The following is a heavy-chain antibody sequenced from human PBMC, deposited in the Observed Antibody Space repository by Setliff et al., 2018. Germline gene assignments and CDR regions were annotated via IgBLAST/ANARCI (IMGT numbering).Heavy chain of an antibody. J-gene: IGHJ4*02. CDR1: GGTFSDNA. D-gene: IGHD4-4*01. CDR3: ARDPRDVYRRGGDC. CDR2: IIATVGGV. V-gene: IGHV1-69*13. Sequence: SVKVSCKPSGGTFSDNAMSWVRQAPGQGPEWMGGIIATVGGVSYAQKFQGRVTITADESTTTVYVELSSLTSEDTAMYYCARDPRDVYRRGGDCWGPGTLVTVSS.